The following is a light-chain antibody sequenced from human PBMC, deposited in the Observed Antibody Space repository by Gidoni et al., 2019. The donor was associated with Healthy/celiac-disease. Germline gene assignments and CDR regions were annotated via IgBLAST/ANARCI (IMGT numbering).Light chain of an antibody. V-gene: IGKV1-5*03. Sequence: DIQMTQSPSTLSASVGDRVTITIGASQSISSWLAWYQQKPGKAPKLLIYKASSLESGVPSRFSGSGSGTEFTLTISSLQPDDFATYYCQHYNSQFTFGPGTKVDIK. CDR1: QSISSW. CDR3: QHYNSQFT. J-gene: IGKJ3*01. CDR2: KAS.